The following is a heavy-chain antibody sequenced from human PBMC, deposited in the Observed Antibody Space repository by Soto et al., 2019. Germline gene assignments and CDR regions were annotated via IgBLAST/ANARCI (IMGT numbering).Heavy chain of an antibody. CDR3: AKDESRVVVPDNWFDS. J-gene: IGHJ5*01. D-gene: IGHD3-22*01. V-gene: IGHV3-23*01. Sequence: GGSLRLSCAASGLTFSSNAMSWVRQAPGKGLEWVSGISDSGGSTYYADSVKGRFTISRDNSKNTLYLQMNSLRAEDTAVYYCAKDESRVVVPDNWFDSWGQGTLVTVYS. CDR2: ISDSGGST. CDR1: GLTFSSNA.